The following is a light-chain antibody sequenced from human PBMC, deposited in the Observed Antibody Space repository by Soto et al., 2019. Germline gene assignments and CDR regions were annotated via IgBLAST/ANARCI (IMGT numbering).Light chain of an antibody. J-gene: IGLJ1*01. CDR2: GNS. CDR3: QSYDSSLSGFYV. Sequence: VLTQPPSVSGAPGQRVTISCTGSSSNIGAGYDVRWYQQLPGTAPKLLIYGNSNRPSGVPDRFSGSKSGTSASLAITGLQAEDEADYYCQSYDSSLSGFYVFGTGTKVT. CDR1: SSNIGAGYD. V-gene: IGLV1-40*01.